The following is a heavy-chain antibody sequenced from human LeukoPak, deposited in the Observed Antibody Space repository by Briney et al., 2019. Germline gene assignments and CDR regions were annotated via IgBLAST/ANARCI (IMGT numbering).Heavy chain of an antibody. CDR2: ITSGSSYI. CDR3: ARDPYSGSYGNYYYYFMDV. Sequence: GGSLRLSCTGSGFTFGDYALNWVRQAPGKGLEWVSSITSGSSYIYYADSVKGRFTISRDNAKNSLYLQMNSLRAEDTAVYYCARDPYSGSYGNYYYYFMDVWGKGTTVTISS. J-gene: IGHJ6*03. CDR1: GFTFGDYA. V-gene: IGHV3-21*01. D-gene: IGHD1-26*01.